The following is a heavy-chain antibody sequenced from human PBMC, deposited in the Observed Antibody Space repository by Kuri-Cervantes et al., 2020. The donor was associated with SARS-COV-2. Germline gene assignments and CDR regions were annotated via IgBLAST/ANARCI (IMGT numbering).Heavy chain of an antibody. D-gene: IGHD6-13*01. CDR2: IWYDGSNK. CDR1: GFTFSSYG. CDR3: ARDRGGAAAGNRGYYYYYYGMDV. Sequence: GGSLRLSCAASGFTFSSYGMHWVRQAPGKGLEWVAVIWYDGSNKYYADSVKGRFTISRENFKNTLYLQMTSLRAEDTAVYYCARDRGGAAAGNRGYYYYYYGMDVWGQGTTVTVSS. V-gene: IGHV3-33*01. J-gene: IGHJ6*02.